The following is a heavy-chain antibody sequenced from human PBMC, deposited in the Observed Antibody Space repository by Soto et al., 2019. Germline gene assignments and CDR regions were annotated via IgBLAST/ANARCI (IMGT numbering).Heavy chain of an antibody. CDR3: ARDISGSYSFDC. CDR1: GFTFSNYA. CDR2: ISYDGSNI. D-gene: IGHD3-22*01. V-gene: IGHV3-30-3*01. Sequence: GGSLRLSCAASGFTFSNYAMHWVRQAPGKGLEWVTVISYDGSNIYYADSVKGRLIISRDNSKNTLDLQMNSLRAEDTAVYYCARDISGSYSFDCWGQGTLVTVSS. J-gene: IGHJ4*02.